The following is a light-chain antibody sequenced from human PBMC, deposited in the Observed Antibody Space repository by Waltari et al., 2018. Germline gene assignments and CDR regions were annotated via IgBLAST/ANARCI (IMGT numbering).Light chain of an antibody. J-gene: IGKJ5*01. CDR1: RSIANY. CDR3: QQVYTTPIT. Sequence: DIQMTQSPSSLSASVGDRFTITCRSSRSIANYLNWYQQKPGKAPNLLIYTTSTSHSGVPSRFSGSGSGTDFTLTISSLQPEDFATYYCQQVYTTPITFGQGTRLEIK. V-gene: IGKV1-39*01. CDR2: TTS.